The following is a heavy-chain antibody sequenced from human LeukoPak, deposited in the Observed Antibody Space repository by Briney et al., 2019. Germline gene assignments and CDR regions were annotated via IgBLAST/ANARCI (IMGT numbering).Heavy chain of an antibody. D-gene: IGHD2-15*01. CDR1: GGSFSGYY. J-gene: IGHJ4*02. Sequence: SETLSLTCAVYGGSFSGYYWSWIRQPPGKGLEWIGEINHSGSTNYNPSLKSRVTISVDTSKNQFSLKLSSVTAADTAVYYCARAPIGYCSGGSCYRETYYFDYWGQGTLVTVSS. CDR2: INHSGST. CDR3: ARAPIGYCSGGSCYRETYYFDY. V-gene: IGHV4-34*01.